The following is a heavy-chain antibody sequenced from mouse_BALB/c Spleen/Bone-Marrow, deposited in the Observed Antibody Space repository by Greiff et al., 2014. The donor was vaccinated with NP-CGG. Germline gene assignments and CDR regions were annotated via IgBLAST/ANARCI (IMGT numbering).Heavy chain of an antibody. D-gene: IGHD2-1*01. CDR1: GFHIKDTY. V-gene: IGHV14-3*02. CDR2: IDPANGNT. Sequence: VQLPPSWAELLKPGASGKVSCTAFGFHIKDTYIHLGKQRPEQGLGWIGRIDPANGNTKYDPKFQGKATITADTSSNTAYLQLSSLTSEDTAVYYCAIYYGNYYAMDYWGQGTSVTVSS. J-gene: IGHJ4*01. CDR3: AIYYGNYYAMDY.